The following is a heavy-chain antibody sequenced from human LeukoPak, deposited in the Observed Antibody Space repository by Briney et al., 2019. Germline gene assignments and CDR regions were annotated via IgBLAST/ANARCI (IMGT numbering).Heavy chain of an antibody. V-gene: IGHV1-2*02. CDR2: INPNSGGT. CDR3: ARVWSRRASGLWY. J-gene: IGHJ4*02. D-gene: IGHD3-3*01. Sequence: ASVKVSCKASGYTFTGYYMHWVRQAPGQGLEWMRWINPNSGGTNYAQKFQGRVTMTRDTSISTAYMELSRLRSDDTAVYYCARVWSRRASGLWYWGQGTLVTVSS. CDR1: GYTFTGYY.